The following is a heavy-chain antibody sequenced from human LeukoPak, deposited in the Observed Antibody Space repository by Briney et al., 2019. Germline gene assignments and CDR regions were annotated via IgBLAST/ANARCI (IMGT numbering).Heavy chain of an antibody. Sequence: PSETLSLTCAVSGYSTSSGYYWGWIRQPPGKGLEWIGSIYHSGSTYYNPSLKSRVTISVDTSKNQFSLKLSSVTAADTAVYYCARRITGTTTWYFDLWGRGTLVTVSS. V-gene: IGHV4-38-2*01. CDR3: ARRITGTTTWYFDL. D-gene: IGHD1-7*01. CDR2: IYHSGST. J-gene: IGHJ2*01. CDR1: GYSTSSGYY.